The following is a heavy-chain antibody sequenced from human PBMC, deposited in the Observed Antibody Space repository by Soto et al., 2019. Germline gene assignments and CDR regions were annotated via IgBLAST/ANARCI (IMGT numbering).Heavy chain of an antibody. Sequence: QVQLVQSGAEVKKPGASVKVSCKASGYTFTSYGISWVRQAPGQGLERMGWISAYNGNTNYAQKLQGRVTMTTDTSTSTAYMELRSLRSDDTAVYYCAREEIVATITGYYYGMDVWGQGTTVTVSS. CDR2: ISAYNGNT. D-gene: IGHD5-12*01. CDR3: AREEIVATITGYYYGMDV. V-gene: IGHV1-18*04. CDR1: GYTFTSYG. J-gene: IGHJ6*02.